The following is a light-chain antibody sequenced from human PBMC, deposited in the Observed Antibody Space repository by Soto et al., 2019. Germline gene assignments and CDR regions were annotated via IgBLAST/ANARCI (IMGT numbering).Light chain of an antibody. V-gene: IGKV3-15*01. CDR1: QSISSN. J-gene: IGKJ1*01. CDR2: GAS. CDR3: QQYNNWPRT. Sequence: EIVMTQSPATLSVSPGERATLSCRASQSISSNLVWYQQKPGQAPRLLIYGASTRVTGVPARFSGGGSGTEFTLTISSLQSEDFAVYYCQQYNNWPRTSGQGTKVDIK.